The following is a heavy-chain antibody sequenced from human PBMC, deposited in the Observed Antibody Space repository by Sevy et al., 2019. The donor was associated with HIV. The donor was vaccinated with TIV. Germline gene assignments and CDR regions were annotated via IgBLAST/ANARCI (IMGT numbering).Heavy chain of an antibody. J-gene: IGHJ6*02. CDR3: AKGFCSGATCPSDYYYYGMDV. CDR2: ISGSGRFT. Sequence: GGSLRLSCSASEFTFSSYAMSWVRQAPGKGLEWVSSISGSGRFTYYADFVEGRFIISRDNSKNTLSVQMNSLRAEDTAVYYCAKGFCSGATCPSDYYYYGMDVWGQRTTVTASS. CDR1: EFTFSSYA. D-gene: IGHD2-15*01. V-gene: IGHV3-23*01.